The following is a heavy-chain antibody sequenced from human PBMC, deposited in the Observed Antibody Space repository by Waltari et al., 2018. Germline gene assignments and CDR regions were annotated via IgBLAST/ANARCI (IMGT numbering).Heavy chain of an antibody. CDR1: VFTFSNYA. CDR3: ARGPIEGAANPID. CDR2: ISGSGGTT. Sequence: EVQLVESGGAWIQPGGSLRLSCAASVFTFSNYAMNWVRQTPQKGLGGVSVISGSGGTTYFADSVRGRFSIARDNSGDTLYLQMNSLRVEDTAVYYCARGPIEGAANPIDWGQGTLVTVSS. D-gene: IGHD1-26*01. V-gene: IGHV3-23*04. J-gene: IGHJ4*02.